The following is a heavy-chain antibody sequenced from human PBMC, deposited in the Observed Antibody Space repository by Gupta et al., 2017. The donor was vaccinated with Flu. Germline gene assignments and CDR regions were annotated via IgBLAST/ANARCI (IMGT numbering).Heavy chain of an antibody. J-gene: IGHJ4*02. V-gene: IGHV1-3*01. CDR2: ISPGNGDT. Sequence: QVQLVQSGPEVKRPGASVRVSCEASGYSFNDSGIHWVRQAPGQRPEWLGWISPGNGDTNYSRNFQYRVTIVRDTSARTVQLQLRSLRSEDTAVYSCARDPAGQNHYWGQGTLVTVSS. CDR1: GYSFNDSG. CDR3: ARDPAGQNHY. D-gene: IGHD1-14*01.